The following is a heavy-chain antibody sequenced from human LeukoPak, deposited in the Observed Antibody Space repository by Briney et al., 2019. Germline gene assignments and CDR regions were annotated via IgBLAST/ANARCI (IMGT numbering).Heavy chain of an antibody. CDR3: ATGSGWNYFDY. Sequence: PGGSLRLSCAASGITVSSNYMTWVRQAPGKGLEWVSIIYSGGTTYYTDSVRGRFSISRDNSKNTLYLQMNSLRAEDTAVYYCATGSGWNYFDYWGQGTLVTVSS. J-gene: IGHJ4*02. D-gene: IGHD6-19*01. CDR2: IYSGGTT. CDR1: GITVSSNY. V-gene: IGHV3-66*01.